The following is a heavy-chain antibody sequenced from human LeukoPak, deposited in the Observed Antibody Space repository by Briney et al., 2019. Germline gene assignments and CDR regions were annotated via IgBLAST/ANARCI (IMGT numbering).Heavy chain of an antibody. CDR2: IYTSGST. D-gene: IGHD1-1*01. V-gene: IGHV4-4*07. CDR3: ARDVRLKYDAFDI. CDR1: GGSLSSYY. Sequence: SETLSLTCTVSGGSLSSYYWSWIRHPAVKGLEWIGRIYTSGSTNYNPSLTSRVTMSLDTSKNQFSLKLSSVTAADTAVYYCARDVRLKYDAFDIWGQGTMVTVSS. J-gene: IGHJ3*02.